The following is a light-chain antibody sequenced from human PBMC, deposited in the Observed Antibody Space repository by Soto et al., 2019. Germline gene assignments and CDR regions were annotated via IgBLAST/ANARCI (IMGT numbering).Light chain of an antibody. CDR3: GSYTGSISV. CDR1: SSDVGGYKF. V-gene: IGLV2-14*01. CDR2: EVS. J-gene: IGLJ1*01. Sequence: QSVLTQPASVSWSPGQSITISCTGTSSDVGGYKFVSWYQQHPGKAPKLMIYEVSNRPSGVSSRFSGSKSGNTASLTISGLQAEDEADYYCGSYTGSISVFGTGTKVTVL.